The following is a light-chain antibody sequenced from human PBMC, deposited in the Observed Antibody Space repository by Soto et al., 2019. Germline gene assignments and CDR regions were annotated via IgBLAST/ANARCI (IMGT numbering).Light chain of an antibody. Sequence: DIQMTQSPSSLSASVGARVTITCRARQNINSYLDWYQQKPGKAPKLLIYAASSLQSGVPSRFSGSGSGTDFTLTVSSLQPEDFATYYCHQSYDIPTFGQGTRLEIK. CDR3: HQSYDIPT. CDR2: AAS. CDR1: QNINSY. J-gene: IGKJ5*01. V-gene: IGKV1-39*01.